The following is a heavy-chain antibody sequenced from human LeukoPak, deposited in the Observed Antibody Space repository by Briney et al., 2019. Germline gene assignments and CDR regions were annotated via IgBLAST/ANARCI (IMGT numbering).Heavy chain of an antibody. V-gene: IGHV1-8*01. J-gene: IGHJ3*02. Sequence: ASVKVSCKASGYTFTSYDINWVRQATGQGLEWMGWMNPNSGNTGYAQKFQGRVTMTRNTSISTVYMELSSLRSEDTAVDYCARGESTYDAFDIWGQGKMVTVSS. CDR2: MNPNSGNT. CDR3: ARGESTYDAFDI. D-gene: IGHD2-2*01. CDR1: GYTFTSYD.